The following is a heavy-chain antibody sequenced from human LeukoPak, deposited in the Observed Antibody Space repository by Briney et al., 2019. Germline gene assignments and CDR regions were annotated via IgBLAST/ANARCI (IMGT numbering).Heavy chain of an antibody. CDR3: AKDRSISGSSENNWFDP. V-gene: IGHV3-23*01. CDR2: ISGSGDST. Sequence: GSLRLSCAASGFTFSNYGMSWVRQAPEKGLEWVSSISGSGDSTYYADSVKGRVTISRDNSKNTLYLQKNSLRADDTAVYYCAKDRSISGSSENNWFDPWGRGTLVTVSS. D-gene: IGHD1-26*01. J-gene: IGHJ5*02. CDR1: GFTFSNYG.